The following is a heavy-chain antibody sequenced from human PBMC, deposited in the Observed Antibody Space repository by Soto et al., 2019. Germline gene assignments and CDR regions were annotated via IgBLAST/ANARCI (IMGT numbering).Heavy chain of an antibody. CDR2: ISSSSSYI. CDR3: AREPIVVVPAATPLYYYGMDV. J-gene: IGHJ6*02. Sequence: GGSLRLSCAASGFTFSSYSMNWVRQAPGKGLEWVSSISSSSSYIYYADSVKGRFTISRDNAKNSLYLQMNSLRAEDTAVYYCAREPIVVVPAATPLYYYGMDVWGQGTTVTVSS. V-gene: IGHV3-21*01. CDR1: GFTFSSYS. D-gene: IGHD2-2*01.